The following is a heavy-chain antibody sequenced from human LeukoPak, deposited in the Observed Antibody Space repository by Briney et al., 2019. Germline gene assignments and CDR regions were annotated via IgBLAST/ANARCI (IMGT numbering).Heavy chain of an antibody. CDR2: INSDGSSR. Sequence: GGSLRLSCAASGFTFSNYWMHWVRQAPGKGLVWVSRINSDGSSRNYADSVKGRFTISRDNANNTLYLQMNSRRAEDTAVYYCASASSHRIAAGGDYWGQGTLVTVSS. V-gene: IGHV3-74*01. J-gene: IGHJ4*02. CDR1: GFTFSNYW. D-gene: IGHD6-13*01. CDR3: ASASSHRIAAGGDY.